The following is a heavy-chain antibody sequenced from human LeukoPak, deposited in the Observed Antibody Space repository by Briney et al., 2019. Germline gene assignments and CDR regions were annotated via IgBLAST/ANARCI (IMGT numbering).Heavy chain of an antibody. CDR3: AKDPNGDFVGAFDS. CDR2: ITGSGQVS. Sequence: GGSLRLSCAASGFTFSAYAMVWVRQAPGRGLEWVSGITGSGQVSYYADSVKDRFAISRDNSKNTLYLQMTSLRAEDAAIYYCAKDPNGDFVGAFDSWGQGTKVIVSS. V-gene: IGHV3-23*01. J-gene: IGHJ3*01. CDR1: GFTFSAYA. D-gene: IGHD4-17*01.